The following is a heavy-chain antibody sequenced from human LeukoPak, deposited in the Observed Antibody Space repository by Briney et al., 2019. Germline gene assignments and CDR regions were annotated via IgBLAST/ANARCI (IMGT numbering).Heavy chain of an antibody. CDR3: GLAAYYYDSSGSDDAFDI. CDR2: ISSNGGST. J-gene: IGHJ3*02. D-gene: IGHD3-22*01. V-gene: IGHV3-64D*08. Sequence: GGSLRLSCAASAFTFSRSAMSWVRQAPGKGLEYVSAISSNGGSTYYTDSVKGRCTISRDNSKNTLYLQMSSLRAEDTAVYYCGLAAYYYDSSGSDDAFDIWGQGTMVIVSS. CDR1: AFTFSRSA.